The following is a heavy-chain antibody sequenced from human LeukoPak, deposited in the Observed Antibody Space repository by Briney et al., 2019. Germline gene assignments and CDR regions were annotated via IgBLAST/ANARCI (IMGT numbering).Heavy chain of an antibody. V-gene: IGHV1-69*13. J-gene: IGHJ4*02. Sequence: ASVKVSCKASGGAFSTHAISWVRQAPAQGLEWMGGIIPMFGTADYAQKFQGRVTITADESTSTAYMELSSLRSEDTAVYYCARGWLAETMVVTPYNYWGQGTLVTVSS. CDR3: ARGWLAETMVVTPYNY. CDR2: IIPMFGTA. D-gene: IGHD4-23*01. CDR1: GGAFSTHA.